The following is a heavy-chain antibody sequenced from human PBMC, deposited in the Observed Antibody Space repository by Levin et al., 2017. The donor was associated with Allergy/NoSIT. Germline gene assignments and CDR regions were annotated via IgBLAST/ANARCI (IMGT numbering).Heavy chain of an antibody. CDR3: AKGGDMDV. CDR2: ITPDGSLK. V-gene: IGHV3-30*18. Sequence: PGESLKISCGASGFTFSSYGMHWVRQAPGKGLEWVAIITPDGSLKYYEDSVKGRFTISRDNSRNTVYLHMDSLRLEDTALYYCAKGGDMDVWGQGTTVTVSS. J-gene: IGHJ6*02. D-gene: IGHD3-16*01. CDR1: GFTFSSYG.